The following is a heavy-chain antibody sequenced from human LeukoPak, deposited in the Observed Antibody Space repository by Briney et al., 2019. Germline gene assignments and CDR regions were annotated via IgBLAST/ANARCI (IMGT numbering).Heavy chain of an antibody. D-gene: IGHD3-3*01. CDR2: MNPDSGNA. CDR1: GYTFTGYD. Sequence: ASVKVSCKASGYTFTGYDIHWVRHATGQGLEWMGWMNPDSGNAGSARKFQGRVTFTRDTSISIAFMELSSLRSDDTAVYFCSRGRSGPYLLAELDYWGQGALVTVSS. CDR3: SRGRSGPYLLAELDY. J-gene: IGHJ4*02. V-gene: IGHV1-8*01.